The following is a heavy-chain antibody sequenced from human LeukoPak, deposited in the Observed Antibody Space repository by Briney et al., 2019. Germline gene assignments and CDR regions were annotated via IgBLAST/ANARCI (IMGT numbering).Heavy chain of an antibody. CDR1: GYTFTGYY. Sequence: ASVKVSCKASGYTFTGYYMHWVRQAPGQGLEWMGWINPNSGGTNYAQKFQGRVTMTRDTSISTAYMALSRLRSDDTAVYYCAGYREYWDWHFDLWGRGAPVTVSP. D-gene: IGHD2-8*02. CDR2: INPNSGGT. J-gene: IGHJ2*01. V-gene: IGHV1-2*02. CDR3: AGYREYWDWHFDL.